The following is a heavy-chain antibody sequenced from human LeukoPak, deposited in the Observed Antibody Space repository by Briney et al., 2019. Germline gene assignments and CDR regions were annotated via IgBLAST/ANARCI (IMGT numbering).Heavy chain of an antibody. V-gene: IGHV1-69*01. CDR1: GGTFSSYA. Sequence: GSSVKVSCKASGGTFSSYAISWVRQAPGQGLEWMGGIIPIFGTGNYAQKFQGRVTITADESTSTAYMELSSLRSEDTAVYYCASFSYYDFWSGYSWFDPWGQGTLVTVSS. J-gene: IGHJ5*02. D-gene: IGHD3-3*01. CDR2: IIPIFGTG. CDR3: ASFSYYDFWSGYSWFDP.